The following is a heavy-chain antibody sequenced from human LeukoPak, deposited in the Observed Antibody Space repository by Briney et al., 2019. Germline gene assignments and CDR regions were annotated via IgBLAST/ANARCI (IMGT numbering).Heavy chain of an antibody. V-gene: IGHV3-64D*06. Sequence: GGSLRLSCSASGFTFSSYAMHWVRQAPGKGLEYVSAITSNGGGTYYADSVKGRFTISRDNSKNTLYLQMSSLRAEDTAVYYCARVDPGSSSTLEVFDYWGQGTLVTVSS. CDR2: ITSNGGGT. CDR1: GFTFSSYA. CDR3: ARVDPGSSSTLEVFDY. J-gene: IGHJ4*02. D-gene: IGHD6-6*01.